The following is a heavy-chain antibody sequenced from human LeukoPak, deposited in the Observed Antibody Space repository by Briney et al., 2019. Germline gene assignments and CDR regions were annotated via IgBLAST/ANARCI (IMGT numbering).Heavy chain of an antibody. Sequence: GGSLRLSCAASGFTFSSYWMSWVRQAPGKGLEWVANIKKDGSEKYYVDSVKGRFTISRDNAKNSLYLQMNSLRAEDTAVYYCARGDYGSGSIYYYYYMDVWGKGTTVTVSS. D-gene: IGHD3-10*01. J-gene: IGHJ6*03. V-gene: IGHV3-7*01. CDR3: ARGDYGSGSIYYYYYMDV. CDR1: GFTFSSYW. CDR2: IKKDGSEK.